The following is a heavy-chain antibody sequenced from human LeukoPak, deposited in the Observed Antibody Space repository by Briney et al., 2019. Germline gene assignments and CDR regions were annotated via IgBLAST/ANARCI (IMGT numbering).Heavy chain of an antibody. J-gene: IGHJ6*04. CDR1: GFTFSSYG. D-gene: IGHD3-10*02. V-gene: IGHV3-48*04. CDR3: AELGITMIGGV. CDR2: ISSSGSTI. Sequence: PGGSLRLSCAASGFTFSSYGMNWGRQAPGKGLEWGSYISSSGSTIYYADSVKGRFTISRDNAKNSLYLQMNSLRAEDTAVYYCAELGITMIGGVWGKGTTVTISS.